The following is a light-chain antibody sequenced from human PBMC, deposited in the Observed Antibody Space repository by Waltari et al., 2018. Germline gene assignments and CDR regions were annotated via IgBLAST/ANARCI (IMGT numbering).Light chain of an antibody. J-gene: IGKJ2*01. CDR1: QSISRY. V-gene: IGKV1-39*01. CDR3: QQSYSNPRT. CDR2: AAS. Sequence: DIHMTQSPSSLSASVGDRVTITCRASQSISRYLNWYQHKPGKAPKLLIYAASTLQSGVPSSFSGSRSGTDFTLTITSLQPEDFATYFCQQSYSNPRTFGQGTKLEI.